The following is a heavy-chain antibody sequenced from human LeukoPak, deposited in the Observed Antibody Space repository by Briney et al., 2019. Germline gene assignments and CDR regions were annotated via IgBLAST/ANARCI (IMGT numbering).Heavy chain of an antibody. CDR1: GGSISSHY. V-gene: IGHV4-59*11. Sequence: SETLSLTCTVSGGSISSHYWSWIRQPPGKGLEWIGYIYYSGSTNYNPSLKSRVTISVDTSKNQFSLKLSSVTAADTAVYYCARVGYSYGPNWFDPWGQGTLSPSPQ. D-gene: IGHD5-18*01. J-gene: IGHJ5*02. CDR3: ARVGYSYGPNWFDP. CDR2: IYYSGST.